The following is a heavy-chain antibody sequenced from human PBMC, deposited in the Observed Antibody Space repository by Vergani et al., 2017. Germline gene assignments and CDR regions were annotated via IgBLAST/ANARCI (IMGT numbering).Heavy chain of an antibody. CDR3: ARHDSGHYDASYYGLDV. D-gene: IGHD3-16*01. CDR2: IYYTGSA. V-gene: IGHV4-39*01. CDR1: GGSISSSSHF. Sequence: QLQLHKSGPGLVKPSETLSLTCTLSGGSISSSSHFWCWLRQTPGKGLEWIGSIYYTGSAYYNPSLKSRVSISVDASKSQFSLKLSSVTAADSAVYYCARHDSGHYDASYYGLDVWGQGTTVTVSS. J-gene: IGHJ6*02.